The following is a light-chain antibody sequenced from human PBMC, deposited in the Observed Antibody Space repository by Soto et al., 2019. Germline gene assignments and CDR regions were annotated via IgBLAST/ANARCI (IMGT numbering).Light chain of an antibody. Sequence: EIVLTQSPGTLSLSPGERATLSCRASQSVSSSYLARYQQKPGQAPRLLIYGASSRATGIPDRFSGSGSGTEFTLTISRLEPDDFAVYYCQQYGSSPLTFGGGTKVEIK. CDR3: QQYGSSPLT. V-gene: IGKV3-20*01. J-gene: IGKJ4*01. CDR2: GAS. CDR1: QSVSSSY.